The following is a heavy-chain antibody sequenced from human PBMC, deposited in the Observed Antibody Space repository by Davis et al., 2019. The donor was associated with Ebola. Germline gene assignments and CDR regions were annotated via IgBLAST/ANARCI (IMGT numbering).Heavy chain of an antibody. CDR2: INPSGGTT. Sequence: ASVKVSCKASGYTFTSYYTHWVRQAPGQGLEWMGIINPSGGTTTYAQKFQGRVTMTRDTSTNTLYMELSSLTSGDTAVYYCVRDLRGWGDFDYWGQGTLVTVSS. CDR3: VRDLRGWGDFDY. D-gene: IGHD3-10*01. V-gene: IGHV1-46*01. J-gene: IGHJ4*02. CDR1: GYTFTSYY.